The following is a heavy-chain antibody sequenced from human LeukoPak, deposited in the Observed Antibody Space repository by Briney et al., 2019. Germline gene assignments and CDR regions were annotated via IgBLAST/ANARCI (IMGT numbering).Heavy chain of an antibody. CDR3: AKGPVVRGLTVILKTGEKGALDY. J-gene: IGHJ4*02. D-gene: IGHD3-10*01. Sequence: GGSLRLSCAASGFTFSSSGMHWVRQAPGKGLEWVAFIRYDGNNKYYADSVQGRFTISRDNSKNTLYLQMSSLRAEDTAVYYCAKGPVVRGLTVILKTGEKGALDYWGQGTLVTVSS. CDR1: GFTFSSSG. V-gene: IGHV3-30*02. CDR2: IRYDGNNK.